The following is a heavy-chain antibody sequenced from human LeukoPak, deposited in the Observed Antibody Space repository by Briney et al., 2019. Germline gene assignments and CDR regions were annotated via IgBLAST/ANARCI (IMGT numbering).Heavy chain of an antibody. CDR1: GASISTGGFC. J-gene: IGHJ6*02. CDR2: IYYTGSV. CDR3: ARDHSYYFGSQTSTLDV. D-gene: IGHD3-10*01. V-gene: IGHV4-31*03. Sequence: SQTLSLTCTISGASISTGGFCWTWIRQPPGEGLEWIGYIYYTGSVDYNASLKSRLTISLDTSKNRFSLKLNSVTAADTAVYYCARDHSYYFGSQTSTLDVWGQGTAVTVSS.